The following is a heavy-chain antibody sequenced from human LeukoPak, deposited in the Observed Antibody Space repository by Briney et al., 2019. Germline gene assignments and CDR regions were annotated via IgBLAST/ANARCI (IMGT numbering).Heavy chain of an antibody. CDR3: AREEGIDGSGYYYVLGY. Sequence: GGSLRLSCAASGFSLSRYWMSWVRQAPGKGLEWVANIKPDGSEKHYVDSVKGRFTISRDNAKNSLYLQMNSLKAEDTAVYFCAREEGIDGSGYYYVLGYWGQGALVTVSS. J-gene: IGHJ4*02. D-gene: IGHD3-22*01. CDR2: IKPDGSEK. CDR1: GFSLSRYW. V-gene: IGHV3-7*01.